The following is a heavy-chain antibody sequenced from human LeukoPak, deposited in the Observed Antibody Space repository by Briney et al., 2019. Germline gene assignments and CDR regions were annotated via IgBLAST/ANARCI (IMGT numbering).Heavy chain of an antibody. CDR2: ISSSSSYI. Sequence: GGSLRLSRAASGFNFSSYSMHWVRQAPGKGLAWVSSISSSSSYIYYADSVKGRFPISRDNAKNSLYLQMNSLRAEDTAVYYCARLKAAAGTAWGQGTLVTVSS. V-gene: IGHV3-21*01. CDR3: ARLKAAAGTA. CDR1: GFNFSSYS. D-gene: IGHD6-13*01. J-gene: IGHJ5*02.